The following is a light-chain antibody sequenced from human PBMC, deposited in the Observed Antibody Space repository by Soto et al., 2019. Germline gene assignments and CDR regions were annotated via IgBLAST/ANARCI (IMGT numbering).Light chain of an antibody. CDR2: KAS. CDR3: KPYNSYYT. CDR1: QSISSW. Sequence: DIQMTQSPSTLSASVGDRVTITCRASQSISSWLAWYQQKPGKAPKLLIYKASSLESGVPSRFSGSGSGTEFTLTISSLQPDDFATYYCKPYNSYYTFGKGTK. J-gene: IGKJ2*01. V-gene: IGKV1-5*03.